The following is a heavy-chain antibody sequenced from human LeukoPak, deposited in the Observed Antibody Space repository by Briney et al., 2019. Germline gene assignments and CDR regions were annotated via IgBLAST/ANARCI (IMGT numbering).Heavy chain of an antibody. CDR3: AKDNTAMVFRDAFDI. J-gene: IGHJ3*02. CDR2: IWYDGSNK. CDR1: GFTFSSYG. Sequence: TGGSLRLSCAASGFTFSSYGMHWVRQAPGKGLEWVAVIWYDGSNKYYADSVKGRFTISRGNSKNTLYLQMNSLRAEDTAVYYCAKDNTAMVFRDAFDIWGQGTMVTVSS. V-gene: IGHV3-33*06. D-gene: IGHD5-18*01.